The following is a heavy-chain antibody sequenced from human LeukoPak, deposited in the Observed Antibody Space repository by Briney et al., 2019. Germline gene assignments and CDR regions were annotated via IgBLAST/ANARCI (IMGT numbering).Heavy chain of an antibody. CDR1: GYTFTSYG. V-gene: IGHV1-18*01. J-gene: IGHJ3*02. D-gene: IGHD6-19*01. Sequence: ASVKVSCKASGYTFTSYGISWVRQAPGQGLEWMGWISAYNGNTNYAQKLQGRVTMTTDTSTSTAYMELRSLRSDDTAVYYCARDIAVAGTRDAFDIWGQGTMVTVSS. CDR3: ARDIAVAGTRDAFDI. CDR2: ISAYNGNT.